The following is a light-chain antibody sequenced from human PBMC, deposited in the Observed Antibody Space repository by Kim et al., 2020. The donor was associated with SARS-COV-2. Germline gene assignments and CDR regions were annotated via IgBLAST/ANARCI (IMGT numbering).Light chain of an antibody. CDR1: QSVNSNY. CDR3: QQYGSSQT. V-gene: IGKV3-20*01. J-gene: IGKJ2*01. Sequence: PGERATLSCRANQSVNSNYLAWYQQKPNKAPRLLIYGASSRAPGIPDRFTGSGSGTDFTLTISRLEPEDFAVYYCQQYGSSQTFGQRTKLEI. CDR2: GAS.